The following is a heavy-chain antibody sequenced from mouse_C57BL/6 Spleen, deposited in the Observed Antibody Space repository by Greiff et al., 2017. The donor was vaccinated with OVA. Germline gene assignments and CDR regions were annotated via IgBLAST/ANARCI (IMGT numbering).Heavy chain of an antibody. CDR1: GYTFTDYE. CDR2: IDPETGGT. D-gene: IGHD2-4*01. Sequence: VKLQQSGAELVRPGASVTLSCKASGYTFTDYEMHWVKQTPVHGLEWIGAIDPETGGTAYNQKFKGKAILTADKSSSTAYMELRSLTSEDSAVYYCTEGLRDWFAYWGQGTLVTVSA. V-gene: IGHV1-15*01. J-gene: IGHJ3*01. CDR3: TEGLRDWFAY.